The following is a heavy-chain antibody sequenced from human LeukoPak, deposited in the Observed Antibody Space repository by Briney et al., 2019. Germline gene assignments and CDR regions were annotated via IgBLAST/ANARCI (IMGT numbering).Heavy chain of an antibody. CDR3: AIGPGSL. CDR2: ISGSGDTR. Sequence: GGSLRLSCEASGFTFIKYAMSWVRQAPGKGLEWVSGISGSGDTRNYADSVKGRFTVSRDNSKNTVYLHMNTLRVEGTAVYYCAIGPGSLWGQGTRVTVSS. D-gene: IGHD3-10*01. J-gene: IGHJ4*02. V-gene: IGHV3-23*01. CDR1: GFTFIKYA.